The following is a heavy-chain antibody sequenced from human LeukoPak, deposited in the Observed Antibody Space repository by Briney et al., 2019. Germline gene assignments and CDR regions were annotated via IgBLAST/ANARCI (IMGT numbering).Heavy chain of an antibody. Sequence: GGSLRLSCEASGFTFSAYAMTWVRQAPGKGLEWVSSIGSDGKTHYSESVKGRFAISRDNSKSMLFLQLNSLRAEDTAVYYCAGAVAGSFDYWGQGTLVTVSS. D-gene: IGHD6-19*01. J-gene: IGHJ4*02. CDR3: AGAVAGSFDY. CDR1: GFTFSAYA. CDR2: IGSDGKT. V-gene: IGHV3-23*01.